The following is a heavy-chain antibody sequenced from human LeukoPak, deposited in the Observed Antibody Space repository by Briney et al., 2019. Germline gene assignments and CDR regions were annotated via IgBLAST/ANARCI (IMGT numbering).Heavy chain of an antibody. CDR3: AKEKSRLRFLEWLSFIDY. V-gene: IGHV3-21*04. CDR2: ISSSSSYT. CDR1: GFTFSSYS. J-gene: IGHJ4*02. D-gene: IGHD3-3*01. Sequence: GGSLRLSCAASGFTFSSYSMNWVRQAPGKGLEWVSSISSSSSYTYYADSVKGRFTISRDNSKNTLYLQMNSLRAEDTAVYYCAKEKSRLRFLEWLSFIDYWGQGTLVTVSS.